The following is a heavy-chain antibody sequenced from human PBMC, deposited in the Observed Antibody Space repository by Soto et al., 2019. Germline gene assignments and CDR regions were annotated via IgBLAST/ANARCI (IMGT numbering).Heavy chain of an antibody. V-gene: IGHV5-51*01. J-gene: IGHJ4*02. D-gene: IGHD4-17*01. Sequence: GEALNISCKGSGYSFTSYWSGWVRQMPGKGLEWMGIIYPGDSDTRYSPSFQGQVTISADKSISTAYLQWSSLKASDTAMYYCASIRTTHFDYWGQGTLVTVSS. CDR2: IYPGDSDT. CDR3: ASIRTTHFDY. CDR1: GYSFTSYW.